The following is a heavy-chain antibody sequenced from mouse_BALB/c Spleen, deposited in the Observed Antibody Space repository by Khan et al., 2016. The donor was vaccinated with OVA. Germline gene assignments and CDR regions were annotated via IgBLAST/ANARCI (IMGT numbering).Heavy chain of an antibody. CDR1: GYSITSDYA. J-gene: IGHJ4*01. V-gene: IGHV3-2*02. CDR2: ISYSGST. Sequence: VQLKESGPGLVKPSQSLSLTCTVTGYSITSDYAWNWIRQFPGNTLEWMGYISYSGSTNYNPSLKSRISITRDTSKNQFILQLNSVTTEDTATYYCARDGSRHNYAMDYWGQGTSVTVSS. CDR3: ARDGSRHNYAMDY. D-gene: IGHD2-3*01.